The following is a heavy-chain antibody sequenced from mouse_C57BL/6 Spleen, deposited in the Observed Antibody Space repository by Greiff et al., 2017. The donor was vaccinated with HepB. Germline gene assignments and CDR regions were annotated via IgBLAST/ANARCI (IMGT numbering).Heavy chain of an antibody. Sequence: VQLQQSGPELVKPGASVKISCKASGYTFTDYYMNWVKQSHGKSLEWIGDINPNNGGTSYNQKFKGKATLTVDKSSSTAYMELRSLTSEDSAVYYCASLLLDYFDYWGQGTTLTVSS. V-gene: IGHV1-26*01. J-gene: IGHJ2*01. D-gene: IGHD1-1*01. CDR1: GYTFTDYY. CDR2: INPNNGGT. CDR3: ASLLLDYFDY.